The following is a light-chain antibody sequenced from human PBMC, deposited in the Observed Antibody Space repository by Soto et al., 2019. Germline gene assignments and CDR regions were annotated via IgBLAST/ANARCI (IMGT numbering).Light chain of an antibody. CDR3: MQGTHWPRT. J-gene: IGKJ2*01. Sequence: DVVMTQSPLSLPVALGQPASISCRSSQSLVSSDGNTFLIWFQQRPGQSPRRLIYKVSNRDSGVPVRFSGSGSGTDFTLKISRVEAEDVGLYYCMQGTHWPRTFGQGTKLEIK. V-gene: IGKV2-30*01. CDR1: QSLVSSDGNTF. CDR2: KVS.